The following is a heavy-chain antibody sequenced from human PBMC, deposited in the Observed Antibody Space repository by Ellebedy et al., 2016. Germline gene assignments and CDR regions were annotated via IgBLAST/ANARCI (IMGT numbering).Heavy chain of an antibody. CDR3: AKGGENPGLKYFES. CDR2: IYYNGKT. CDR1: GFSFSSYT. J-gene: IGHJ4*02. V-gene: IGHV4-59*04. D-gene: IGHD1-14*01. Sequence: GSLRLSCAASGFSFSSYTMGWIRQSPGKGLEWIGYIYYNGKTYSNPSLKSRLTIAVERSKKQFSLKLTFVTAADTAVYFCAKGGENPGLKYFESWGQGLLVTVSS.